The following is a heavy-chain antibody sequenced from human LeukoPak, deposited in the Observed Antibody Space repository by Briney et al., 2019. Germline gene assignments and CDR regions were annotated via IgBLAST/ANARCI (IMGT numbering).Heavy chain of an antibody. J-gene: IGHJ6*02. Sequence: GGSLRLSCAASGFTFSSYWMHWVRQAPGKGLVWVSRINNDGSSTSYADSVKGRFTISRDNAKNTLYLQMNSLRAEDTAVYYCANRYSGYEYYYYYGMDVWGQGTTVTVSS. V-gene: IGHV3-74*01. CDR1: GFTFSSYW. D-gene: IGHD5-12*01. CDR2: INNDGSST. CDR3: ANRYSGYEYYYYYGMDV.